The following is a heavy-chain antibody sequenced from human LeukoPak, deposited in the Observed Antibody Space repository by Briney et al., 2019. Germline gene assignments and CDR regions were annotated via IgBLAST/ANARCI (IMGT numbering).Heavy chain of an antibody. CDR3: ARDPSSWFDY. CDR1: GGTFSSYA. V-gene: IGHV1-2*02. D-gene: IGHD6-13*01. CDR2: INPNSGGT. Sequence: ASVKVSCKASGGTFSSYAISWVRQAPGQGLEWMAWINPNSGGTNYAQKFQGRVTMTRDTSISTAYMELSRLRSDDTAVYYCARDPSSWFDYWGQGTLVTVSS. J-gene: IGHJ4*02.